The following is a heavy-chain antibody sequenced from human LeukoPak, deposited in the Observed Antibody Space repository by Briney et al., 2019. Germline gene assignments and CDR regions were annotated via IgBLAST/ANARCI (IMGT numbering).Heavy chain of an antibody. J-gene: IGHJ4*02. CDR1: GYTFTGYY. V-gene: IGHV1-2*02. Sequence: GASVTVSCKASGYTFTGYYMHWLRQAPGQGLEWMGWINPYSGGTNYAQKFQGRVTMTRDTSISTAYMELSRLRSDDTAVYYCARVSYGSGSYYTKYYFDYWGQGTLVTVSS. CDR3: ARVSYGSGSYYTKYYFDY. D-gene: IGHD3-10*01. CDR2: INPYSGGT.